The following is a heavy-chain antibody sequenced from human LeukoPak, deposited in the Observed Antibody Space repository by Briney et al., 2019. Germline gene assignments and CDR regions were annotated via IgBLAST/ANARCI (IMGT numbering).Heavy chain of an antibody. V-gene: IGHV1-8*01. D-gene: IGHD2-15*01. CDR3: ATAYCTGGSCGAWFDP. CDR1: GYTFTSCD. Sequence: GASVKVSCKASGYTFTSCDINWVRQATGQGLEWMGWMNPNSGNTGYAQKFQGRVTMTRNTSISTAYMELSSLRSEDTAVYYCATAYCTGGSCGAWFDPWGQGTLVTVSS. CDR2: MNPNSGNT. J-gene: IGHJ5*02.